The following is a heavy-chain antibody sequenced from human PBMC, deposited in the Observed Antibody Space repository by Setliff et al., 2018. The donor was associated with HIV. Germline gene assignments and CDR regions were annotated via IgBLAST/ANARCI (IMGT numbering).Heavy chain of an antibody. D-gene: IGHD3-9*01. CDR3: AAPRGMSTILAY. J-gene: IGHJ4*02. V-gene: IGHV4-34*01. CDR2: INHSGST. CDR1: GGSLSGYH. Sequence: SETLSPTCAVYGGSLSGYHWSWIRQSPGKGLEWIGEINHSGSTNYNPSLKSRVIISIDTSKKQFSLKLASVTAADTATYYCAAPRGMSTILAYWGQGSLVTVSS.